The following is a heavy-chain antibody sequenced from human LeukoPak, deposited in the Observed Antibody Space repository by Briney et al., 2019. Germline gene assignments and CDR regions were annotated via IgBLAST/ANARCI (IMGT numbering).Heavy chain of an antibody. V-gene: IGHV4-34*01. CDR1: GGSFSGYY. J-gene: IGHJ4*02. CDR3: ARLPNYYYGSGS. D-gene: IGHD3-10*01. CDR2: INHSGST. Sequence: SETLSLACAVYGGSFSGYYWSWIRQPPGKGLEWIGEINHSGSTNYNPSLKSRVTISVDTSKNQFSLKLSSVTAADTAVYYCARLPNYYYGSGSWGQGTLVTVSS.